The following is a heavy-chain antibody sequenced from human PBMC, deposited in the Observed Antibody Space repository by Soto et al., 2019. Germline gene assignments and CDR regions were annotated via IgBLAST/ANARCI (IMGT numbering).Heavy chain of an antibody. V-gene: IGHV4-39*01. J-gene: IGHJ4*02. Sequence: QLQLQESGPGLVKPSETLSLTCTVSGGSISSSSYYWGWIRQPPGKGLEWIGSIYYSGSTYYNPSLKSRVTISVVTSNNQFSLKLSSLSAADTAVYYCPTRAIAVALGDYWGQGTLVTVSS. CDR3: PTRAIAVALGDY. CDR2: IYYSGST. CDR1: GGSISSSSYY. D-gene: IGHD6-19*01.